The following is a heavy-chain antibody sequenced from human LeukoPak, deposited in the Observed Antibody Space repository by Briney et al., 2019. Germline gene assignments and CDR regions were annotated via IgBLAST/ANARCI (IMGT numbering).Heavy chain of an antibody. D-gene: IGHD2-2*03. J-gene: IGHJ4*02. Sequence: GGSLRLSCAASGFTFSSYEMNWVRQAPGKGLEWVSYISSSSSTIYYADSVKGRFTISRDNAKNSLYLQMNSLRAEDTAVYYCARVLGMDIVVVPAAEDYWGQGTLVTVSS. CDR3: ARVLGMDIVVVPAAEDY. CDR1: GFTFSSYE. CDR2: ISSSSSTI. V-gene: IGHV3-48*01.